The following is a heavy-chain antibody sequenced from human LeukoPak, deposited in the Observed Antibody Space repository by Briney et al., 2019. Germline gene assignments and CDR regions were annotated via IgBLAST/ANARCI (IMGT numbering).Heavy chain of an antibody. CDR1: GFTFSSYS. V-gene: IGHV3-21*01. CDR2: ISSSSSYI. CDR3: ARDKRYFDWLPFDY. D-gene: IGHD3-9*01. Sequence: PGGSLRLSCAASGFTFSSYSMNWVRQAPGKGLEWVSSISSSSSYIYYADSVKGRFTISRDNAKNSLYLQMNSLRAEDTAVYYCARDKRYFDWLPFDYWGQGTLVTVSS. J-gene: IGHJ4*02.